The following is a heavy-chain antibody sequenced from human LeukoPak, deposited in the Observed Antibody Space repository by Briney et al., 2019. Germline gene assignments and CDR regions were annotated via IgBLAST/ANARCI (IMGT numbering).Heavy chain of an antibody. Sequence: ASVKVSCKASGYTFTRYGISWVRQAPGHGLEGMGWISAYNGNTNYAQKLQGRVTMTTDTSTSTAYMALSRLRSDDTAVYYCARFRYSSSWYVGGNYYYYMDVWGKGTTVTVSS. CDR3: ARFRYSSSWYVGGNYYYYMDV. D-gene: IGHD6-13*01. V-gene: IGHV1-18*01. CDR2: ISAYNGNT. J-gene: IGHJ6*03. CDR1: GYTFTRYG.